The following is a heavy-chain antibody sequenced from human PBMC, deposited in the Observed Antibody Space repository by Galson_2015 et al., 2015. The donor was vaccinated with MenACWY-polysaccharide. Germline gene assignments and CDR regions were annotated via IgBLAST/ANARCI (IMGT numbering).Heavy chain of an antibody. CDR2: INPSGGST. V-gene: IGHV1-46*01. CDR3: ARGYYYDSSGYLKGVFDY. J-gene: IGHJ4*02. CDR1: GYTFTSYD. Sequence: SVKVSCKASGYTFTSYDINWVRQAPGQGLEWMGIINPSGGSTSYAQKFQGRVTMTRDTSTSTVYMELSSLRSEDTAVYYCARGYYYDSSGYLKGVFDYWGQGTLVTVSS. D-gene: IGHD3-22*01.